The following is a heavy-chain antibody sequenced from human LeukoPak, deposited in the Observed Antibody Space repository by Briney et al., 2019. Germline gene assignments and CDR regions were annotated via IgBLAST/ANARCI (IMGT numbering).Heavy chain of an antibody. CDR1: GFTFSSYS. J-gene: IGHJ4*02. Sequence: GGSLRLSCAASGFTFSSYSMNWVRQAPGKGLEWVSSISGTSTSIYYADSVKGRFTISRDNAKNSLYPQMNSLRAEDTAVYYCARGPIPDYWGQGTLVTVSS. V-gene: IGHV3-21*01. CDR3: ARGPIPDY. CDR2: ISGTSTSI. D-gene: IGHD2-2*02.